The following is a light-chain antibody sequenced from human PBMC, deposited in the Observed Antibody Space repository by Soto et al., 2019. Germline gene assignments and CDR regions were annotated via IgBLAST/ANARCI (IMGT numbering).Light chain of an antibody. J-gene: IGKJ4*01. CDR3: QQYNNWPRAT. CDR1: QSVSNN. CDR2: GAS. Sequence: EVVMTQSPATLYVSPGERATLSCRASQSVSNNLAWYQQKPGQAPRLLIYGASARATGVPARFSGRGSGTEFTLTISSLQSEDFGLYYCQQYNNWPRATFGGGTKVDIK. V-gene: IGKV3-15*01.